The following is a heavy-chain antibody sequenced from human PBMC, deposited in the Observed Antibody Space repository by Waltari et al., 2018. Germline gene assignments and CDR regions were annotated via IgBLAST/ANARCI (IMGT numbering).Heavy chain of an antibody. J-gene: IGHJ6*02. CDR1: EFTFSSYA. CDR2: ISYNGRNI. CDR3: ARDYCDRTNCHGMDV. Sequence: QAQLVESGGGVVQPGRSLRLSCAASEFTFSSYAMHWVRPAPGKGLEWVAVISYNGRNIYYVDTVKGRFTISRDNSKKMLYLQMNSLRAEDTAVYYCARDYCDRTNCHGMDVWGQGTTVTVSS. V-gene: IGHV3-30*04. D-gene: IGHD3-22*01.